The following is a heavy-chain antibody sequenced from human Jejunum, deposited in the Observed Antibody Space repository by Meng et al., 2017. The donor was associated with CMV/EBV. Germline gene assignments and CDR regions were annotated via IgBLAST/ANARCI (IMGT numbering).Heavy chain of an antibody. J-gene: IGHJ4*02. CDR2: VYTRYNT. CDR1: GGSFNNHY. Sequence: QWQWREAGPGLGRPSATLSLTFTCAGGSFNNHYWSWLRQPPGKGMELIGRVYTRYNTNYNPSLNSRVAMSIDPSKNQFSLMLDSETAADTAVYYFARGPGESTGEGLDYWGQGTLVTVSS. D-gene: IGHD3-10*01. V-gene: IGHV4-4*07. CDR3: ARGPGESTGEGLDY.